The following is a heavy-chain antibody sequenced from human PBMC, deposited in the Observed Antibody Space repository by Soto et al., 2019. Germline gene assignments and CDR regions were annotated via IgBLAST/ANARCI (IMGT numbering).Heavy chain of an antibody. CDR1: GGSISSGDYY. Sequence: QVQLQESGPGLVKPSQTLSLTCTVSGGSISSGDYYWSWIRQPPGKGLEWIGYIYYSGSTYYNPCLKRGVTISVDTSKNQFSLKLSSVTAADTAVYYCARSSFWGYCIPWGQGTLVTVSS. V-gene: IGHV4-30-4*01. CDR3: ARSSFWGYCIP. CDR2: IYYSGST. D-gene: IGHD2-15*01. J-gene: IGHJ5*02.